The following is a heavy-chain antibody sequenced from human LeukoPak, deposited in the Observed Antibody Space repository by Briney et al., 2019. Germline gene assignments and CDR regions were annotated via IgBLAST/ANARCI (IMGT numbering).Heavy chain of an antibody. V-gene: IGHV1-69*11. CDR1: GGTFSNYA. J-gene: IGHJ4*02. D-gene: IGHD2-21*01. CDR2: IIPFLGTT. CDR3: TIIPNVILFTHYFEY. Sequence: GASVKVSCKASGGTFSNYAIGWVRQAPGQGLEWMGSIIPFLGTTNYAQKFQGRVTITADEPTRTAYMELTYVRSDDTAVYYCTIIPNVILFTHYFEYWGQGTLVTVSS.